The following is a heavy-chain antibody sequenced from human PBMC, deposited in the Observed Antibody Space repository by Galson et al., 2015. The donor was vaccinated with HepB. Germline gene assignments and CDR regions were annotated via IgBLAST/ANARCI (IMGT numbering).Heavy chain of an antibody. V-gene: IGHV3-30-3*01. CDR1: GFTFSSYA. J-gene: IGHJ4*02. CDR3: ARGEDYYDSSGYLDY. CDR2: ISYDGSNK. Sequence: SLRLSCAASGFTFSSYAMHWVRQAPGKGLEWVAVISYDGSNKYYADSVKGRFTISRDNSKNTLYLQMNSLRAEDTAVYYCARGEDYYDSSGYLDYWGQGTLVTVSS. D-gene: IGHD3-22*01.